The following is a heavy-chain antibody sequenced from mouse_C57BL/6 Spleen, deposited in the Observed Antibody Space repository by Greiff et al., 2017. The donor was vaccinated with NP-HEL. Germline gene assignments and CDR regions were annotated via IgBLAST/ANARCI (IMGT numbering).Heavy chain of an antibody. CDR1: GYTFTSYW. CDR2: IYPSDSET. Sequence: QVQLQQPGAELVRPGSSVKLSCKASGYTFTSYWMDWVKQRPGQGLEWIGNIYPSDSETHYNQKFKDKATLTVDKSSSTAYMQLSRLTSEDSAVYYCARWGGNYYFDCWGQGTTLTVSS. D-gene: IGHD2-1*01. CDR3: ARWGGNYYFDC. J-gene: IGHJ2*01. V-gene: IGHV1-61*01.